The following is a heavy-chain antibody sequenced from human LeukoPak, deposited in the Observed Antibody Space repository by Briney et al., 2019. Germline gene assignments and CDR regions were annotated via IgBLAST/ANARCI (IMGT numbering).Heavy chain of an antibody. J-gene: IGHJ3*02. CDR2: ISYSGNT. CDR1: GGSISSSNDY. V-gene: IGHV4-39*07. CDR3: AREADYVWGNYRSDAFDI. Sequence: SETLSLTCTVSGGSISSSNDYWGWIRQPPGKGLEWIGSISYSGNTYYNPSLKSRVTISLDTSKNQFSLKLSSVTAADTALYYCAREADYVWGNYRSDAFDIWGQGTMVTVSS. D-gene: IGHD3-16*02.